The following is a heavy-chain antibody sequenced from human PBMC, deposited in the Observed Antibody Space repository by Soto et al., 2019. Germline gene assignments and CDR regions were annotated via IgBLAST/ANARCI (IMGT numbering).Heavy chain of an antibody. J-gene: IGHJ4*02. CDR3: ARDQPGYSYGYGLGY. CDR1: GFTFSSYA. CDR2: ISNSSGNT. Sequence: GGSLRLSCAASGFTFSSYAMSWVRQAPGKGLEWVSSISNSSGNTYYADSAKGRFTISRDNAKNSLYLQMNSLRAEDTAVYYCARDQPGYSYGYGLGYWGQGTLVTVSS. V-gene: IGHV3-21*01. D-gene: IGHD5-18*01.